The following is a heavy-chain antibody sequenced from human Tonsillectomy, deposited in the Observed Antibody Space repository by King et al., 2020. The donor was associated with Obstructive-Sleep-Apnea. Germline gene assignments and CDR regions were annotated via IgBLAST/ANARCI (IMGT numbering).Heavy chain of an antibody. D-gene: IGHD2-2*01. V-gene: IGHV5-51*01. CDR3: ARQEGYCSSTSCYVYFDY. CDR1: GYSFTSYW. J-gene: IGHJ4*02. Sequence: DVQLVESGAEVKKPGESLKISCTGSGYSFTSYWIGWVRQMPGKGLEWMGIIYPGDSDTRYSPSFQGQVTISADKSISTAYLQWSSLKASDTAMYYCARQEGYCSSTSCYVYFDYWGQGTLVTVSS. CDR2: IYPGDSDT.